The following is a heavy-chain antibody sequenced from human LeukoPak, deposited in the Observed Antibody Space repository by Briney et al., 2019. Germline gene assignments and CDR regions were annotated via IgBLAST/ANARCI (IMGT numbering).Heavy chain of an antibody. Sequence: GGSLRLSCAASGFTFSGYVMSWVRQVPGKGLEWVSTISGSGGSTYYADSVRGRFTISRDNSKNTLYLQMNSLRAEDAAVYYCAKQAGGGYYMDVWGKGTTVTVSS. D-gene: IGHD2-8*02. CDR2: ISGSGGST. J-gene: IGHJ6*03. V-gene: IGHV3-23*01. CDR1: GFTFSGYV. CDR3: AKQAGGGYYMDV.